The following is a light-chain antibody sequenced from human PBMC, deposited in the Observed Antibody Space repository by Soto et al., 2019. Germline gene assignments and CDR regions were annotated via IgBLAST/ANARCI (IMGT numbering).Light chain of an antibody. J-gene: IGKJ5*01. CDR1: QWFSGKN. V-gene: IGKV3-20*01. CDR3: QQYGTWFT. CDR2: SSS. Sequence: EIVLTQSPATLSLSPGERVSLSCGASQWFSGKNLAWYQQKPGQPPRRLIYSSSVRASGVPDRFTGSGSGTDFTLSITRLEPEDFAVYYCQQYGTWFTFGQGARLE.